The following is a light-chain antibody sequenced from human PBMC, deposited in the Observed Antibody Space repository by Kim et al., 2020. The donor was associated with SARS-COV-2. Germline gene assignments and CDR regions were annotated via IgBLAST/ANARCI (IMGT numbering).Light chain of an antibody. V-gene: IGKV3-15*01. Sequence: IVMTQSPATLSVSPGERATLSCRASESVNNNLAWYQQKSGQAPRLLIYGASTRATGTPARFSGSGSGTEFTLTISSLQSEDFAVYYCQQHNKWPRGTFGQGTKVEIK. J-gene: IGKJ1*01. CDR1: ESVNNN. CDR3: QQHNKWPRGT. CDR2: GAS.